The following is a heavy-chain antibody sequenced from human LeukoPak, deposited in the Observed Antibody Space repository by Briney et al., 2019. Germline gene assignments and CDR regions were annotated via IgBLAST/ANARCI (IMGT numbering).Heavy chain of an antibody. Sequence: SETLSLTCIVSGDSISTYYWSWIRQPPGKGLEWIGSIYDSGSTNYNPSLKSRVTISVDTSKNQFSLKLSSVTAADTAVYYCARVPGRRITMIVVSPYYYYGMDVWGQGTTVTVSS. CDR1: GDSISTYY. CDR2: IYDSGST. J-gene: IGHJ6*02. V-gene: IGHV4-59*12. D-gene: IGHD3-22*01. CDR3: ARVPGRRITMIVVSPYYYYGMDV.